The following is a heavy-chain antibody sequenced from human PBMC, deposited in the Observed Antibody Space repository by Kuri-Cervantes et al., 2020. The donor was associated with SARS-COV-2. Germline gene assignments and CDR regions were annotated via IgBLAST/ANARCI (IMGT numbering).Heavy chain of an antibody. Sequence: GSLRLSCAVSDDSISSSNWWSWVRQPPGKGLEWIGEIYHSRSTYYNPSLKSRVIISVDKSKNQFSLKLSSVTAADTAVYYCARALPGNWFDPWGQGTLVTVSS. J-gene: IGHJ5*02. CDR3: ARALPGNWFDP. V-gene: IGHV4-4*02. CDR2: IYHSRST. CDR1: DDSISSSNW.